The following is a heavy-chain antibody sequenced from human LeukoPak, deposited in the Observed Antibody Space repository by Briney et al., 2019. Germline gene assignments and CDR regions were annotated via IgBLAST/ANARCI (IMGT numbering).Heavy chain of an antibody. CDR3: ARDSGSPQDAFDI. CDR1: GFTFSSYS. CDR2: ISSGSSFI. Sequence: GGSLRLSCAASGFTFSSYSMNWVRQAPGKGLEWVSSISSGSSFIYYADSVKGRITISRDNATNSLYLQMNSLRAEDTAVYYCARDSGSPQDAFDIWGQGTMVTVSS. J-gene: IGHJ3*02. D-gene: IGHD6-13*01. V-gene: IGHV3-21*01.